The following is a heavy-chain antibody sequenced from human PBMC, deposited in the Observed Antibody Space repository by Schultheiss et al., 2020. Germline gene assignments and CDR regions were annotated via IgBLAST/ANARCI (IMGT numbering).Heavy chain of an antibody. CDR1: GGSFSGYY. CDR3: ARSYCSGTSCYGDFDY. J-gene: IGHJ4*02. Sequence: LSLTCAVYGGSFSGYYWSWIRQPPGKGLEWVSYISSSSSTIYYADSVKGRFTISRDNAKNSLYLQMNSLRDEDTAVYYCARSYCSGTSCYGDFDYWGQGTLVTVSS. CDR2: ISSSSSTI. D-gene: IGHD2-2*01. V-gene: IGHV3-11*04.